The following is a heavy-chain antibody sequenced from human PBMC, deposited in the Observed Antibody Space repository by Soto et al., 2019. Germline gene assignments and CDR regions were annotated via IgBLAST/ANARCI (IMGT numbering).Heavy chain of an antibody. D-gene: IGHD6-19*01. Sequence: TSETLSLTGAVAGGSISSSNCRGIVRQPPGKGLEWSGGIYHSGSTKYNPSLKSRVTISVDKSKNQFSLKLSSVTAADTAVYYCARDGYSSGLIGMDVWGQGTTVTVSS. J-gene: IGHJ6*02. V-gene: IGHV4-4*02. CDR2: IYHSGST. CDR3: ARDGYSSGLIGMDV. CDR1: GGSISSSNC.